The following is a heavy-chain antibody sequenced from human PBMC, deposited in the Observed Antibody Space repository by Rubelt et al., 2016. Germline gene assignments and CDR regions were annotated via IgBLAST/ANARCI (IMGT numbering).Heavy chain of an antibody. V-gene: IGHV3-30*04. D-gene: IGHD6-19*01. J-gene: IGHJ4*02. CDR2: ISYDGSNK. CDR3: AKGWDSGWPYFDY. Sequence: GLEWVAVISYDGSNKYYADSVKGRFTISRDNSKNTLYLQMNSLRAEDTAVYYCAKGWDSGWPYFDYWGQGTLVTVSS.